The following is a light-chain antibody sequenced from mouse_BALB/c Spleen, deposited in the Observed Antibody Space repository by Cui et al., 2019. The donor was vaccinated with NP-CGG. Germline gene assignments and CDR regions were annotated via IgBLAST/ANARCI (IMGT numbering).Light chain of an antibody. Sequence: QAVVTQESALTTSTGETVNTTCRSSTGAVTTSNYANWVQEKPDHLFTVLIVVTNNRAPGVPASFSGSLIEDKAPLTIPGAQTEDEAIFSCPLWYGNPWLFGGGTKLTVL. CDR2: VTN. J-gene: IGLJ1*01. CDR3: PLWYGNPWL. V-gene: IGLV1*01. CDR1: TGAVTTSNY.